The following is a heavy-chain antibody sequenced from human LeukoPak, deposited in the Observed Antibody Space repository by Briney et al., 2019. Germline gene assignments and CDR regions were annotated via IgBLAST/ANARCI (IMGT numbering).Heavy chain of an antibody. V-gene: IGHV1-18*01. CDR2: ISAYNGNT. D-gene: IGHD2-2*02. CDR3: ARDGLSYTNPNNWFDP. CDR1: GGTFSSYA. J-gene: IGHJ5*02. Sequence: ASVKVSCKASGGTFSSYAISWVRQAPGQGLEWMGWISAYNGNTNYAQKLQGRVTMTTDTSTSTAYMELRSLRSDDTAVYYCARDGLSYTNPNNWFDPWGQGTLVTVSS.